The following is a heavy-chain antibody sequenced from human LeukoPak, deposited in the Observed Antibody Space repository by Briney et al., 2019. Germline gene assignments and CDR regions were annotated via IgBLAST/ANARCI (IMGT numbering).Heavy chain of an antibody. D-gene: IGHD6-6*01. J-gene: IGHJ4*02. CDR1: GFTFSDYG. CDR3: AKDVSSSIHY. V-gene: IGHV3-30*18. CDR2: ISYEGSYK. Sequence: GGSLRLSCAASGFTFSDYGMHWVRPAPGQGLEWVTFISYEGSYKYYGDSVKGRFTISRDSSKNTLYLQMNSLRPDDTAVYYCAKDVSSSIHYWGQGTLVTVSS.